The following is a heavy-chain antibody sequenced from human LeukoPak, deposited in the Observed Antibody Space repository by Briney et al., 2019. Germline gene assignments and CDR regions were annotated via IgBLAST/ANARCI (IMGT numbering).Heavy chain of an antibody. CDR1: GYTFTGYY. D-gene: IGHD6-13*01. CDR3: VRVGTAAPDDSFEI. V-gene: IGHV1-2*02. CDR2: INPNSGGT. J-gene: IGHJ3*02. Sequence: ASVKVSCKASGYTFTGYYMHWVRQAPGQGLEWMGWINPNSGGTNYAQKFQGRVTMTRDTSISTAYMELSRLRSDDTAVYYCVRVGTAAPDDSFEIWGQGTMVTVSS.